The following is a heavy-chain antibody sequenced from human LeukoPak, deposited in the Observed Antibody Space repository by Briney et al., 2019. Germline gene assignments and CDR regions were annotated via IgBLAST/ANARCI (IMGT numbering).Heavy chain of an antibody. D-gene: IGHD6-6*01. Sequence: PGGSLRLSCAASGFTFSSYAMHWVRQAPGKGLEWVAVISYDGSNKYYADSVKGRFTISRDNSKNTLYLQMNSLRAEDTAVYYCARDQPRPRYYFDYWGQGTLVTVSS. CDR2: ISYDGSNK. J-gene: IGHJ4*02. V-gene: IGHV3-30-3*01. CDR3: ARDQPRPRYYFDY. CDR1: GFTFSSYA.